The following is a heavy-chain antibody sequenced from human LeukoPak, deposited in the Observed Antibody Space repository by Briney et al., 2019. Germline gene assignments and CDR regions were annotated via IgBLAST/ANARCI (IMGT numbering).Heavy chain of an antibody. V-gene: IGHV4-39*07. CDR3: ASYQPAIHETTTVTGAFDI. D-gene: IGHD4-17*01. CDR1: GGSISSSSYY. J-gene: IGHJ3*02. CDR2: IYYSGST. Sequence: PSETLSLTCTVSGGSISSSSYYWGWIRQPPGKGLEWIGSIYYSGSTYYNPSLKSRVTISVDRSKNQFSLKLSSVTAAATAVYYCASYQPAIHETTTVTGAFDIWGQGTMVTVSS.